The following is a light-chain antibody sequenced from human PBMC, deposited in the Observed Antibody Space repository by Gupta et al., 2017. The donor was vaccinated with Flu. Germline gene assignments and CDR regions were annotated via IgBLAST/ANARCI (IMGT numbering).Light chain of an antibody. J-gene: IGLJ3*02. Sequence: GGNNIGRETVHWDQQEPGQAPGLVLYDDDFRPSGIPEPFSGPNSGNTATLTIRRVEAGDEADYYCQVWDTASDHWLFGAGTTLTVV. V-gene: IGLV3-21*01. CDR3: QVWDTASDHWL. CDR2: DDD. CDR1: NIGRET.